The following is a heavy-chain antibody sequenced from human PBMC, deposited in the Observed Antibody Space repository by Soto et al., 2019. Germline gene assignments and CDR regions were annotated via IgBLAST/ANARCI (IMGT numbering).Heavy chain of an antibody. Sequence: QVLLVQSGAEVKKPGSSVKISCKASGGSFGNSAINWVRQTPGQGLEWLGGFIPAYRTLNFAQKFKSRVTITADGSTGTAFMTLSGLASNDTAVYYCATGVIWIGYFTVDSWGQGTRVTVSS. CDR3: ATGVIWIGYFTVDS. CDR1: GGSFGNSA. J-gene: IGHJ4*02. D-gene: IGHD3-3*01. CDR2: FIPAYRTL. V-gene: IGHV1-69*01.